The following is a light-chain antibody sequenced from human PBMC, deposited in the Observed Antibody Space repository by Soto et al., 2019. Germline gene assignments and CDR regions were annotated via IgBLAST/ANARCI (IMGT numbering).Light chain of an antibody. CDR1: SSDVGGYNY. Sequence: QSVLTQPASVSGSPGQSITISCTGSSSDVGGYNYVSWHQQHPGKAPKVMIYEVSNRPSGVSNRFSGSKSGNTASLTISGLQAEDEADYYCSSYTSSSTVLFGGGTELTVL. CDR2: EVS. CDR3: SSYTSSSTVL. J-gene: IGLJ2*01. V-gene: IGLV2-14*01.